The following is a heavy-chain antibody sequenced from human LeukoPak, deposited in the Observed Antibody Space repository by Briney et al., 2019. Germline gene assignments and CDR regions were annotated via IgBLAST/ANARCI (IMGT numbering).Heavy chain of an antibody. CDR3: ARRSRDGYNSVDAFDI. D-gene: IGHD5-24*01. J-gene: IGHJ3*02. Sequence: SVTVSCTASGGTFSSYAINWVRQAPGQGLEWMGGIIPIFGTANYAQKFQGRVTITTDESTSTAYMELSSLRSEDTAVYYCARRSRDGYNSVDAFDIWGQGTMVTVSS. CDR2: IIPIFGTA. V-gene: IGHV1-69*05. CDR1: GGTFSSYA.